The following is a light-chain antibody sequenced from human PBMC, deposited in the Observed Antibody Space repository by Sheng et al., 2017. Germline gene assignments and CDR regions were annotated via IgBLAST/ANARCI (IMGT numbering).Light chain of an antibody. CDR3: QLYNYWPPVT. J-gene: IGKJ4*01. Sequence: EIVMTQSPATLSASLGERVTLSCRASESVKSYLAWYQHRPGQAPRLLIYGASSRATGIPARFSGSGSGTEFTLTISSLQSEDFAVYYCQLYNYWPPVTFGGGTKVESK. CDR1: ESVKSY. V-gene: IGKV3-15*01. CDR2: GAS.